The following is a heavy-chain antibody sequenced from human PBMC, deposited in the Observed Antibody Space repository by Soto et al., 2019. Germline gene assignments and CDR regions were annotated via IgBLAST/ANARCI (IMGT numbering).Heavy chain of an antibody. D-gene: IGHD1-26*01. V-gene: IGHV1-3*01. Sequence: RASVKVSCKASGYTFTSYAMHWVRQAPGQRLEWMGWINAGNGNTKYSQKFQGRVTITRDTSASTAYMELSSLRSEDTALYYCATDREWELFYFDYWGQGTMVTVSS. CDR3: ATDREWELFYFDY. CDR1: GYTFTSYA. J-gene: IGHJ4*02. CDR2: INAGNGNT.